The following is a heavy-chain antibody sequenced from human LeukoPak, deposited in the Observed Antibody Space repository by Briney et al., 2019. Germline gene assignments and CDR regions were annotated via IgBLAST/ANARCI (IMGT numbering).Heavy chain of an antibody. D-gene: IGHD4-17*01. CDR1: GFTFSSYS. J-gene: IGHJ4*02. CDR2: ISSSSSTI. Sequence: GGSLGLSCAASGFTFSSYSMNWVRQAPGKGLEWVSYISSSSSTIYYADSVKGRFTISRDNSKNTLYLQMNSLRAEDTAVYYCAKGVNGASFDYWGQGTLVTVSS. V-gene: IGHV3-48*01. CDR3: AKGVNGASFDY.